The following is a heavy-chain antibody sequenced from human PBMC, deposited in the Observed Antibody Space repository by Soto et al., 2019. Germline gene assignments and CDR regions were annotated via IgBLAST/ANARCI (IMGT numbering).Heavy chain of an antibody. CDR3: ARLSILWFGELLSLPGAYYYYYYGMDV. Sequence: SETLSLTCTVSGGSISSSSYYWGWIRQPPGKGLEWIGSIYYSGSTYYNPSLKSRVTISVDTSKNQFSLKLSSVTAADTAVYYCARLSILWFGELLSLPGAYYYYYYGMDVWGQGTTVTVS. V-gene: IGHV4-39*01. J-gene: IGHJ6*02. D-gene: IGHD3-10*01. CDR2: IYYSGST. CDR1: GGSISSSSYY.